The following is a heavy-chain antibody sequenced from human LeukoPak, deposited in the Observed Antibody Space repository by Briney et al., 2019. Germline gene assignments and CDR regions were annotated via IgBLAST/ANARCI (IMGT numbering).Heavy chain of an antibody. CDR2: ISWNSGSI. J-gene: IGHJ3*02. Sequence: GGSLRLSCAASGFTFDDYAMHRVRQAPGKGLEWVSGISWNSGSIGYADSVKGRFTISRDNAKNSLYLQMNSLRAEDTALYYCAKVKLSTSSSRGAFDIWGQGTMVTVSS. CDR1: GFTFDDYA. D-gene: IGHD6-13*01. CDR3: AKVKLSTSSSRGAFDI. V-gene: IGHV3-9*01.